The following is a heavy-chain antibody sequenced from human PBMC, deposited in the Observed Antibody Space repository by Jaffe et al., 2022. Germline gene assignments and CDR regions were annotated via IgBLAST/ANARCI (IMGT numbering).Heavy chain of an antibody. D-gene: IGHD2-15*01. CDR3: ARSTYLGYCSGGSCSGRGNAFDI. CDR1: GGSFSGYY. Sequence: QVQLQQWGAGLLKPSETLSLTCAVYGGSFSGYYWSWIRQPPGKGLEWIGEINHSGSTNYNPSLKSRVTISVDTSKNQFSLKLSSVTAADTAVYYCARSTYLGYCSGGSCSGRGNAFDIWGQGTMVTVSS. J-gene: IGHJ3*02. V-gene: IGHV4-34*01. CDR2: INHSGST.